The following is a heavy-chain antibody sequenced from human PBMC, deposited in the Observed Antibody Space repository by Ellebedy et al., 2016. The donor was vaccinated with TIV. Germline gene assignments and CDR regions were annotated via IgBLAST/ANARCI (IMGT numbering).Heavy chain of an antibody. CDR2: ISSSSSYI. CDR3: ARDEEDIVVVPAANDY. CDR1: GFTFSSYA. J-gene: IGHJ4*02. Sequence: GESLKISXAASGFTFSSYAMSWVRQAPGKGLEWVSSISSSSSYIYYADSVKGRFTISRDNAKNSLYLQMNSLRAEDTAVYYCARDEEDIVVVPAANDYWGQGTPVTVSS. V-gene: IGHV3-21*01. D-gene: IGHD2-2*01.